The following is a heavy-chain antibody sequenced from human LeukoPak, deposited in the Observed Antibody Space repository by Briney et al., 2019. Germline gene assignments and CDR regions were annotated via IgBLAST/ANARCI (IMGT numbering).Heavy chain of an antibody. J-gene: IGHJ4*02. CDR1: GFTLSSNG. D-gene: IGHD3/OR15-3a*01. CDR3: AKDRLGLAAPKAYFDY. CDR2: ISYDESSK. V-gene: IGHV3-30*18. Sequence: GGSLRLSCAASGFTLSSNGTHWVRHAPGRGLEWVAVISYDESSKYYADSVKGRFTVSRDNSKNTVFLQMNSLRTEDTAVYYCAKDRLGLAAPKAYFDYWGRGTLVTVSS.